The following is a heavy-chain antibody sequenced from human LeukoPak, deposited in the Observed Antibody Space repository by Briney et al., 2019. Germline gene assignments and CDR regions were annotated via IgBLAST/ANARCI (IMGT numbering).Heavy chain of an antibody. CDR3: ARPRSGSILGDMDV. Sequence: PSETLSLTCTVSGGSISSYYWSWIRQPPGKGLEWIGYIYYSGSTNYNPSLKSRVTISVDTSKNQFSLKLSSVTAADTAVYYCARPRSGSILGDMDVWGKGTTVTVSS. CDR2: IYYSGST. CDR1: GGSISSYY. D-gene: IGHD1-26*01. J-gene: IGHJ6*03. V-gene: IGHV4-59*01.